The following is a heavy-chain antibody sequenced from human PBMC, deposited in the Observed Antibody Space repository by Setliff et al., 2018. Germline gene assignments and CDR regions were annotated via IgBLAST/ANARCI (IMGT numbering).Heavy chain of an antibody. V-gene: IGHV1-18*01. J-gene: IGHJ4*02. CDR1: GYSFSNYG. D-gene: IGHD3-16*01. CDR3: ARGGSSLLDY. CDR2: ISSYNGNT. Sequence: WASVKVSCKASGYSFSNYGITWVRQVPGQGLEWMGWISSYNGNTDYAQNFQGRVTLTTDTSTSTAYMELRSLRSDDTAVYYCARGGSSLLDYWGQGTLVTVSS.